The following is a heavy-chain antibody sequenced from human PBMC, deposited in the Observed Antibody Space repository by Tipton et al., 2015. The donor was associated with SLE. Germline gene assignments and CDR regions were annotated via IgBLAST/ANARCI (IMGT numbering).Heavy chain of an antibody. CDR2: LYHSGST. Sequence: GLVKPSETLSLNCAVSGYSISSGYYWGWIRQPPGKGLEWIGNLYHSGSTYYNPSLRSRVTISVDTSKNQFSLKLTSVTAADTAVYYCARADDHGMDVWGQGTTVTVSS. CDR3: ARADDHGMDV. CDR1: GYSISSGYY. J-gene: IGHJ6*02. V-gene: IGHV4-38-2*01. D-gene: IGHD1-1*01.